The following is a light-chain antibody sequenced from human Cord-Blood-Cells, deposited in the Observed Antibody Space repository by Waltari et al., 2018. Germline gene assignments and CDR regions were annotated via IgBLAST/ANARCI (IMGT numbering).Light chain of an antibody. CDR1: QSISSD. Sequence: DIQMTKSPSSLSASVGDRVTITSRASQSISSDLNWYQQKPGEAPKLLIYAASSLQSRVPSRFSGSGAGTDFTLPISSLQPADFSTYYCQQNYSTPHSFGQGTKLEIK. V-gene: IGKV1-39*01. CDR2: AAS. CDR3: QQNYSTPHS. J-gene: IGKJ2*03.